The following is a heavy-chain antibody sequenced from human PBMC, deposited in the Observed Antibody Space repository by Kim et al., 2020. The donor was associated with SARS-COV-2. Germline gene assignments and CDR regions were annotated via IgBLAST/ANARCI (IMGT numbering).Heavy chain of an antibody. CDR2: IYHSGST. Sequence: SETLSLTCTVSGYSISSGYYWGWIRQPPGKELEWIGSIYHSGSTYYNPSLKSRVTISKDTSKNQFSLRLNSVTAADTAVYYCTSKYYYDSSGYYYADWWGQGTLVTVSS. CDR3: TSKYYYDSSGYYYADW. CDR1: GYSISSGYY. D-gene: IGHD3-22*01. J-gene: IGHJ4*02. V-gene: IGHV4-38-2*02.